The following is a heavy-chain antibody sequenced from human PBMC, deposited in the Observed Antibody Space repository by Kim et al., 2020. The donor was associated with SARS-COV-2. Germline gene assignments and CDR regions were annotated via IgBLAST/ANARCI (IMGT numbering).Heavy chain of an antibody. Sequence: TQKLQGIVTMTTDTSTSTAYMELRSLRSDDTAVYYCARGEKTIDYGMDVWGQGTTVTVSS. CDR3: ARGEKTIDYGMDV. J-gene: IGHJ6*02. D-gene: IGHD3-16*01. V-gene: IGHV1-18*01.